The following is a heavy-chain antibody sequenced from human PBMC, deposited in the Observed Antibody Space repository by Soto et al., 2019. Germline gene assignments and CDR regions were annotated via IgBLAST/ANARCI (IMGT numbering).Heavy chain of an antibody. D-gene: IGHD1-20*01. CDR2: IYTSGST. J-gene: IGHJ6*02. CDR3: AREADNAYGMDA. Sequence: SEILSLTCTVSSGSISGYYWSWIRQPAGTGLEWIGRIYTSGSTNYNPSLKSRVTMSVDTSKSQFSLNLNSVTAADTAVYYCAREADNAYGMDAWGQGTTVTVSS. CDR1: SGSISGYY. V-gene: IGHV4-4*07.